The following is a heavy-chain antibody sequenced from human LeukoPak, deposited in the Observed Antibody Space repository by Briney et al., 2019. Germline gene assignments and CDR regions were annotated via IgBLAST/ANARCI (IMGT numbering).Heavy chain of an antibody. Sequence: GGSLRLSCSASGFTFSTYAINWVRQAPGKGLEWVSAISAGGDSTLYADSVKGRFTISRDNSRNTLYLQMSNLRVEDTALYYCARWVYYHDFWGQGTLLTVSS. D-gene: IGHD5-24*01. CDR2: ISAGGDST. J-gene: IGHJ4*02. CDR1: GFTFSTYA. CDR3: ARWVYYHDF. V-gene: IGHV3-23*01.